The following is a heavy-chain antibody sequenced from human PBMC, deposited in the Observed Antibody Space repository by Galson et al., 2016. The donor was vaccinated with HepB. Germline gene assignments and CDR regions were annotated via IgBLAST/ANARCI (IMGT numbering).Heavy chain of an antibody. CDR3: ATDGRRYSTGWYYDY. J-gene: IGHJ4*02. Sequence: SVKVSCKASGYTFTSYGISWVRQAPGQGLEWMGWISPYNGNTKFAQKVQGRVTMTTDTSTSTAYMELRSLRSDDTAVYYCATDGRRYSTGWYYDYWGQGTLVTVSS. CDR2: ISPYNGNT. D-gene: IGHD6-19*01. CDR1: GYTFTSYG. V-gene: IGHV1-18*04.